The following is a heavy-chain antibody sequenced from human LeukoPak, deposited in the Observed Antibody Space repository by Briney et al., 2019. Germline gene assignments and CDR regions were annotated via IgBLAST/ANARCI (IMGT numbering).Heavy chain of an antibody. V-gene: IGHV3-30*04. CDR3: ARAGEKGDRSGYYYFDY. CDR1: GFTFSSYA. CDR2: ISYDGNNK. J-gene: IGHJ4*02. D-gene: IGHD6-19*01. Sequence: GGSLRLSCAASGFTFSSYAMYWVRQAPGKGLEWVAVISYDGNNKYYADSVKGRFTISRDNSKNTLYLQMNSLRAEDTAVYYCARAGEKGDRSGYYYFDYWGQGILVTVSS.